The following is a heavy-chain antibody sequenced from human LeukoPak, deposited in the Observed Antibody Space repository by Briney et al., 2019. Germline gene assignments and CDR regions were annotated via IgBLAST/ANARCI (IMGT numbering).Heavy chain of an antibody. J-gene: IGHJ4*02. CDR3: ARLWRYSCSSTGDPGDY. Sequence: SETLSLTCTVSGGSISSTTYYWGWIRQPPGKGLEWIGSIYYSGSTYYNPSLKSRVTISVDTSKNQFSLKLSSVTAVDTAVYYCARLWRYSCSSTGDPGDYWGQGTLVTVSS. D-gene: IGHD6-6*01. V-gene: IGHV4-39*01. CDR1: GGSISSTTYY. CDR2: IYYSGST.